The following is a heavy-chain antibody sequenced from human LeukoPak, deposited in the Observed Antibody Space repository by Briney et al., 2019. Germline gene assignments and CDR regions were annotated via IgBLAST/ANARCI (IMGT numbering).Heavy chain of an antibody. D-gene: IGHD4-11*01. J-gene: IGHJ4*02. CDR2: ISAYDGST. V-gene: IGHV1-18*01. Sequence: ASVKVSCKASGYTFTSYGISWVRQAPGLGLEWMGWISAYDGSTNDAEKFQDRLTVTTDTSTSTVYMELTSLRSDDTAVYYCARARLPNAYFDYWGQGTLVTVSS. CDR3: ARARLPNAYFDY. CDR1: GYTFTSYG.